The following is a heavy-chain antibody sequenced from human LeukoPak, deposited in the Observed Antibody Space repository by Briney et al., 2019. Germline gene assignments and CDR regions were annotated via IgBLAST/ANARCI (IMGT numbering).Heavy chain of an antibody. J-gene: IGHJ5*02. V-gene: IGHV6-1*01. CDR2: TYYRSKWYN. CDR1: GDSVSSNSAA. Sequence: SQTLSLTCAISGDSVSSNSAAWNWIRQSPSRGLEWLGRTYYRSKWYNDYAASVKSRITINPDTSKNQFSLQLNSVTPEDTAVYYCARAEKYDYVWGSYRHNWFDPWGQGTLVTVSS. CDR3: ARAEKYDYVWGSYRHNWFDP. D-gene: IGHD3-16*02.